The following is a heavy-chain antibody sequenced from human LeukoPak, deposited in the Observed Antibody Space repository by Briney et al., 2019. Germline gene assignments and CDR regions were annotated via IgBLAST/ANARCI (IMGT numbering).Heavy chain of an antibody. V-gene: IGHV3-48*03. CDR1: GFTFSSYE. J-gene: IGHJ6*02. D-gene: IGHD3-9*01. CDR2: ISSSGSTI. Sequence: GGSLRLSCAASGFTFSSYEMNWVRQAPGKGLEWVSYISSSGSTIYYADSVKGRFTISRDNAKNSLYLQVNSLRAEDTAVYYCARDGLYYDILTGYYRTYYYGMDVWGQGTTVTVSS. CDR3: ARDGLYYDILTGYYRTYYYGMDV.